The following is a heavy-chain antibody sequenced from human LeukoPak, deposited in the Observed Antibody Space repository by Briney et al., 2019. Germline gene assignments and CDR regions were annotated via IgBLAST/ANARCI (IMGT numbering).Heavy chain of an antibody. V-gene: IGHV3-30*04. CDR2: ISYDGSNK. CDR3: ARGSGYSYGFTGRERTKSRLDY. J-gene: IGHJ4*02. D-gene: IGHD5-18*01. CDR1: GFTFGDYA. Sequence: PGGSLRLSCTTSGFTFGDYAMNWVRQAPGKGLEWVAVISYDGSNKYYTDSVKGRFTISRDNSKNTLYLQMNSLRAEDTAVYYCARGSGYSYGFTGRERTKSRLDYWGQGTLVTVSS.